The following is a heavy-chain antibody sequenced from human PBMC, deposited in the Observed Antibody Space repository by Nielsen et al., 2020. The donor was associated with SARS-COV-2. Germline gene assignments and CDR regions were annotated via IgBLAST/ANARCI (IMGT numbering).Heavy chain of an antibody. CDR1: GFTFSSYA. D-gene: IGHD3-22*01. J-gene: IGHJ3*02. Sequence: GGSLRLSCAASGFTFSSYAMSWVRQAPGKGLEWVSAISGSGGSTYYADSVKGRFTISRDNAKNSLYLQMNSLRGEDTAVYYCARGWFYYDTNALRGDAFDIWGQGTLVTASS. V-gene: IGHV3-23*01. CDR3: ARGWFYYDTNALRGDAFDI. CDR2: ISGSGGST.